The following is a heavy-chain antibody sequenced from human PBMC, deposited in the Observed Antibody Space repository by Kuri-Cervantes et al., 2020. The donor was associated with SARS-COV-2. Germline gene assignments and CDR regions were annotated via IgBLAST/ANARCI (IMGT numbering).Heavy chain of an antibody. CDR2: ISYDGSNK. Sequence: GESLKISCAASGFTFSSYAMHWVRQAPGKGLEWVAVISYDGSNKYYADSVKGRFTISRDNSKNTLYLQTNSLRAEDTAVYYCAREATGGAFDIWGQGTMVTVSS. V-gene: IGHV3-30-3*01. D-gene: IGHD3-10*01. J-gene: IGHJ3*02. CDR3: AREATGGAFDI. CDR1: GFTFSSYA.